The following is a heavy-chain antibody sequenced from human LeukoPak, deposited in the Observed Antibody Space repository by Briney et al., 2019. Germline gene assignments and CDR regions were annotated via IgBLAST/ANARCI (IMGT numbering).Heavy chain of an antibody. V-gene: IGHV4-59*01. J-gene: IGHJ3*02. CDR1: GGSISSYY. CDR2: IYYSGST. Sequence: SETLSLTCTVSGGSISSYYWSWIRQPPGKGLEWIGYIYYSGSTNYNPSLKSRVTISVDTSKNQFSLKLSSVTAAVTAVYYCAREDSEDAFDIWGQGTMVTVSS. CDR3: AREDSEDAFDI.